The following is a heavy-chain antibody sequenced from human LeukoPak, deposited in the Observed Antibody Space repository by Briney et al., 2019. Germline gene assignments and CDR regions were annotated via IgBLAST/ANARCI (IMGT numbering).Heavy chain of an antibody. J-gene: IGHJ4*02. Sequence: GGSLRLSCAASGFTFRIYSMNWVRQAPGRGLEGVSYIESTSSPIYYVDSVKGRFTMSRDNAKNSLFLQMNNLRVEDTAIYYCARATRNGYDYWGQGTLVTVSS. D-gene: IGHD5-24*01. CDR2: IESTSSPI. V-gene: IGHV3-48*04. CDR3: ARATRNGYDY. CDR1: GFTFRIYS.